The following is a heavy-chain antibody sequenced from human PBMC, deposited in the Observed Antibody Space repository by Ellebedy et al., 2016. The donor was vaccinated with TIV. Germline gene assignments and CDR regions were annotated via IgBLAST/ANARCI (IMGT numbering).Heavy chain of an antibody. D-gene: IGHD3-22*01. CDR1: GGSFSGYY. J-gene: IGHJ4*02. V-gene: IGHV4-34*01. Sequence: MPSETLSLTCAVYGGSFSGYYWSWIRQPPGKGLEWIGEINHSGSTNYNPSLKSRVTVSVDTSKNQFSLKLSSVTAADTAVYYCARHVPSHYDSSGIYAPFEYWGQGTLVAVSS. CDR2: INHSGST. CDR3: ARHVPSHYDSSGIYAPFEY.